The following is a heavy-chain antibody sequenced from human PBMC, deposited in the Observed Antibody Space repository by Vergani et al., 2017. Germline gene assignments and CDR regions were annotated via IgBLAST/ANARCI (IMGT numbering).Heavy chain of an antibody. D-gene: IGHD3-10*01. V-gene: IGHV3-9*01. Sequence: EVQLVESGGGLVQPGRSLRLSCAASGFTFDDYAMHWVRQAPGKGLEWVSGISWNSGSIGYADSVKGRFTISRDNSKNTLYLQMNSLRAEDTAVYYCAKSEFNYYGSGSYYRVPYYFDYWGQGTLVTVSS. CDR2: ISWNSGSI. CDR3: AKSEFNYYGSGSYYRVPYYFDY. J-gene: IGHJ4*02. CDR1: GFTFDDYA.